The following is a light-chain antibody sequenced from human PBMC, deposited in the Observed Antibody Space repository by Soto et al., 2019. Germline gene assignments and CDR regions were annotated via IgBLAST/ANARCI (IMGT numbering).Light chain of an antibody. J-gene: IGLJ3*02. Sequence: QSALTQPASVSGSPGQSITISCTGTSSDVATYNLVSWYQQRPGTAPQLIIYEVTKRPSGVSTRFSGSQSGNTASLTISGLQADDEAYYYCSSRVFGGGTKLTVL. CDR3: SSRV. CDR1: SSDVATYNL. CDR2: EVT. V-gene: IGLV2-23*02.